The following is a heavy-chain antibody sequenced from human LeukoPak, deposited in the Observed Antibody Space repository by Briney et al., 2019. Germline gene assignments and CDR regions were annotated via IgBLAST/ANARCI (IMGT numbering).Heavy chain of an antibody. CDR1: GFTFSNYR. Sequence: GGSLRLSCAASGFTFSNYRMSWVRQGPGKGLEWVAHIKQDGSEKYYVDSVKGRFSISRDDTKNSLYLQLNSLRAEDTAVYYCAREGLRFLEWSSYYFDYWGLGTLVTVSS. D-gene: IGHD3-3*01. J-gene: IGHJ4*02. CDR2: IKQDGSEK. CDR3: AREGLRFLEWSSYYFDY. V-gene: IGHV3-7*01.